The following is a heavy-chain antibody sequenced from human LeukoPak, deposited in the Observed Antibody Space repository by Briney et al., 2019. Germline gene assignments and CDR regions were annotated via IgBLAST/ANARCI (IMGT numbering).Heavy chain of an antibody. V-gene: IGHV4-34*01. J-gene: IGHJ3*01. D-gene: IGHD4-11*01. CDR2: ITYSGST. CDR1: GGSFSGYY. Sequence: SETLSLTCADYGGSFSGYYWSWIRQPPGEGLEWIGEITYSGSTNYNPSLKSRVTISVDTSKNQFSLKLTSVTAADTAVYYCARPHDYSTSLAFDVWGQGTMVTVSS. CDR3: ARPHDYSTSLAFDV.